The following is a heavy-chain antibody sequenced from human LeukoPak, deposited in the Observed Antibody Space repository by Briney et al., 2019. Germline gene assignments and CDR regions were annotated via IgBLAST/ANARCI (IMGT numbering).Heavy chain of an antibody. CDR2: IIASGGVR. CDR1: GFTFSTFG. D-gene: IGHD3-16*01. J-gene: IGHJ1*01. Sequence: GGSLRLSCVASGFTFSTFGMSWVRQAPGKGLEWVSTIIASGGVRHYADSVKGRFTISRDNSKNTQSLQMNSLRAEDTAVYYCAKDDDWGRYKHWGQGTLVTVSS. CDR3: AKDDDWGRYKH. V-gene: IGHV3-23*01.